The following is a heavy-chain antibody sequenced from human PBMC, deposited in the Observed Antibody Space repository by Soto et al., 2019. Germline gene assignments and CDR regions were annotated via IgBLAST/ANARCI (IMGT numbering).Heavy chain of an antibody. CDR1: GFRFWTYS. J-gene: IGHJ3*01. CDR2: ISGSGAAT. CDR3: AKTRLYDNNDYHRDGFDV. D-gene: IGHD3-22*01. V-gene: IGHV3-23*01. Sequence: EMKLLESGGGLVQPGGSLRLSCAASGFRFWTYSMSWVRQAPRKGLEWVSGISGSGAATYYTESVKGRFTVSRDNSKDTLFLQMNTLRLEDTAVYYCAKTRLYDNNDYHRDGFDVWGPGTVVTVSS.